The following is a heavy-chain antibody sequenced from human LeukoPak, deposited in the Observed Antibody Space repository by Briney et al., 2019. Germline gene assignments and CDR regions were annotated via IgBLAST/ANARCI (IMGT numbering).Heavy chain of an antibody. CDR1: GYSFTSYL. V-gene: IGHV5-51*01. CDR2: IYPGDSDT. Sequence: GVSLKISCKGSGYSFTSYLIGRVRQLPGKGMEWVGIIYPGDSDTRYSPSFQGQVTISADKSISTAYLQWSSLKASDTAMYYCARRIEDAMDVWGKGTTVTVSS. J-gene: IGHJ6*03. CDR3: ARRIEDAMDV.